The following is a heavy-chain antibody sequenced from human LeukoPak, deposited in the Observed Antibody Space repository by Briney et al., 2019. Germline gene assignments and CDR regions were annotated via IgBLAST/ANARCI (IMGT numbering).Heavy chain of an antibody. CDR1: GFTFSSYE. D-gene: IGHD2-15*01. V-gene: IGHV3-48*03. CDR2: ISSSGSTI. Sequence: GGSLRLSCAASGFTFSSYEMNWVRQAPGKGLEWVSYISSSGSTIYYADSVKGRFIIPRDNAKNSLYLQMNSLRAEDTAVYYCARDPYCSGGSCQGGYWYFDLWGRGTLVTVSS. J-gene: IGHJ2*01. CDR3: ARDPYCSGGSCQGGYWYFDL.